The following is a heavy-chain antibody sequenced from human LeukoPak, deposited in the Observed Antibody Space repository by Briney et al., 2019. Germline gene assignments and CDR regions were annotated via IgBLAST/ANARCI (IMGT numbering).Heavy chain of an antibody. CDR3: ARDGVTGYEAPYYFDY. Sequence: PGGSLRPSCAASGFTFSSYSMNWVRQAPGKGLEWVSSISSSSSYIYYADSVKGRFTISRDNAKNSLYLQMNSLRVEDTTVYYCARDGVTGYEAPYYFDYWGQGTLVTVSS. D-gene: IGHD5-12*01. J-gene: IGHJ4*02. V-gene: IGHV3-21*01. CDR2: ISSSSSYI. CDR1: GFTFSSYS.